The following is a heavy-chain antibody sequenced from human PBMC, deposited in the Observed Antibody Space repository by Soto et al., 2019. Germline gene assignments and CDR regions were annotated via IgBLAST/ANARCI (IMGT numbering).Heavy chain of an antibody. CDR1: GGTFSSYA. J-gene: IGHJ4*02. D-gene: IGHD2-2*01. V-gene: IGHV1-69*06. CDR2: IIPIFGTA. Sequence: SVKVSCKASGGTFSSYAISWVRLAPGQGLEWMGGIIPIFGTANYAQKFQGRVTITADKSTSTAYMELSSLRSEDTAVYYCARAFGSTMPSLYWGQGTLVTVSS. CDR3: ARAFGSTMPSLY.